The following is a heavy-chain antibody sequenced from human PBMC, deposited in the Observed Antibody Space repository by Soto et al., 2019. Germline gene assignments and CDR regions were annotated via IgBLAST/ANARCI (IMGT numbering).Heavy chain of an antibody. Sequence: PGGSLRLSCAASGFTVSSNYMSWVRQAPGKGLEWISIIYSAGSTYYADSVKGRFTISRDNSKNTLYLQMNSLGAEGTAVYYCARDFVVGGPTINYYYGMDVWGQGTTVTVSS. J-gene: IGHJ6*02. CDR3: ARDFVVGGPTINYYYGMDV. CDR1: GFTVSSNY. V-gene: IGHV3-66*01. CDR2: IYSAGST. D-gene: IGHD1-26*01.